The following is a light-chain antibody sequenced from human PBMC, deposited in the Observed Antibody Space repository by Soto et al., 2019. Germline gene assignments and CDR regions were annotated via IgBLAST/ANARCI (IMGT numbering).Light chain of an antibody. CDR3: QQYGSSPT. CDR1: QAIHSY. CDR2: ATS. J-gene: IGKJ4*01. V-gene: IGKV1-39*01. Sequence: DIQMTQSPSSLSASVGDRVTITCRASQAIHSYLNWYQQKPGKAPNLLIFATSTLQSGVPSRFSGSGSGTDFTLTISSLQPEDFAVYYCQQYGSSPTFGGGTKVDIK.